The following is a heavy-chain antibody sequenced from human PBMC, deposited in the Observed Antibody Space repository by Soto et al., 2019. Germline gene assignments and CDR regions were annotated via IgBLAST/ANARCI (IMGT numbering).Heavy chain of an antibody. J-gene: IGHJ5*02. V-gene: IGHV3-30-3*01. CDR1: GFTFSSYA. D-gene: IGHD6-13*01. Sequence: GGSLRLSCAASGFTFSSYAMHWVRQAPGKGLEWVAVISYDGSNKYYADSVKGRFTISRDNSKNTLYLQMNSLRAEDTAVYYCARDFTGIAAAGPFDPWGQGTLVTVSS. CDR3: ARDFTGIAAAGPFDP. CDR2: ISYDGSNK.